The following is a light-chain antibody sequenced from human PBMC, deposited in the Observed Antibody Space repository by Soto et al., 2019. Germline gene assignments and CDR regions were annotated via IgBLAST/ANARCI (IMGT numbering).Light chain of an antibody. J-gene: IGKJ1*01. V-gene: IGKV3-11*01. CDR2: DAS. CDR3: QQSYSTPPT. Sequence: DTVLTQSPAPLSFSPGERATLSCSSRESVRSYLAWYHQRPGQAPRLIIYDASKRATGIPARFSGSGSGTDFTLTISSLQPEDVATYYCQQSYSTPPTLGQGTKVDIK. CDR1: ESVRSY.